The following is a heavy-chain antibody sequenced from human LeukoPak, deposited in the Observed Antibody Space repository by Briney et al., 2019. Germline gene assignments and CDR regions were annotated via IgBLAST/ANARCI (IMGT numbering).Heavy chain of an antibody. CDR1: VFNLRRYS. Sequence: GGSLRLSCVAWVFNLRRYSMNWVRQAPGKGLEWVSYVSTSSYYIHYADSVKGRFTISRDDAKNSLYLQMNNLRAEDTARYYGARHASGSSTGLIDSWGQGTLVTVSS. D-gene: IGHD1-26*01. CDR2: VSTSSYYI. J-gene: IGHJ4*02. CDR3: ARHASGSSTGLIDS. V-gene: IGHV3-21*01.